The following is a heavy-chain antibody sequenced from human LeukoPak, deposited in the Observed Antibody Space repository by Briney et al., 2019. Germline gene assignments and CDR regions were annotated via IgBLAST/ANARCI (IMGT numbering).Heavy chain of an antibody. J-gene: IGHJ4*02. CDR2: ATGSGDGT. V-gene: IGHV3-23*01. Sequence: GGSLRLSCVASAFSFSSYAMSWVRQAPGRGLEWVSLATGSGDGTYTYYADSVKGRFTISRDNSKNTLYLQMNSLRAEDTAVYYCVKGHSTASGTTRWGQGTLVTVSS. CDR3: VKGHSTASGTTR. D-gene: IGHD2-2*01. CDR1: AFSFSSYA.